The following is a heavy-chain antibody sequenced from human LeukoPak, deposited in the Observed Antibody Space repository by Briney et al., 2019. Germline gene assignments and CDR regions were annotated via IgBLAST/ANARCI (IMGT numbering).Heavy chain of an antibody. V-gene: IGHV3-9*01. D-gene: IGHD6-13*01. CDR2: ISWNSGNI. J-gene: IGHJ3*02. CDR1: GFTFDDYA. Sequence: GGSLRLSCAASGFTFDDYAMFWVRQAPGKGLEWVSGISWNSGNIGYADFVKGRFSISRDNAKNSPYLQMNSLRAEDTALYYCAKDPRTGYSSSWGAFDIWGQGTMVTVSS. CDR3: AKDPRTGYSSSWGAFDI.